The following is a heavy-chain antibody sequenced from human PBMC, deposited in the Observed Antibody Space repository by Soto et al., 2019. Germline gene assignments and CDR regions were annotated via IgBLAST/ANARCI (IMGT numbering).Heavy chain of an antibody. J-gene: IGHJ3*01. Sequence: GGSLRLSCAASGFTFSDHYMDWVRQAPGKGLEWVGRTRDKANSYTTEYAASVKGRFTISRDDSQNSLYLQMSSLKAEDTAVYYCAREAVRYCSSTSCYVDAFDVWGQGTTVTVSS. V-gene: IGHV3-72*01. CDR2: TRDKANSYTT. CDR3: AREAVRYCSSTSCYVDAFDV. D-gene: IGHD2-2*01. CDR1: GFTFSDHY.